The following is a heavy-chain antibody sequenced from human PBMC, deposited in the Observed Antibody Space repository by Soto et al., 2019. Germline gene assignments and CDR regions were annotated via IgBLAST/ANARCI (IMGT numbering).Heavy chain of an antibody. V-gene: IGHV1-69*13. D-gene: IGHD3-16*01. CDR3: ARSQGGGLREFDY. CDR1: GGTFSSYA. Sequence: ASVKVSCKASGGTFSSYAISWVRQAPGQGLEWVGGIIPIFGTANYAQKFQGRVTITADESTSTAYMELSSLRSEDTAAYYCARSQGGGLREFDYWGQGTLVTVSS. J-gene: IGHJ4*02. CDR2: IIPIFGTA.